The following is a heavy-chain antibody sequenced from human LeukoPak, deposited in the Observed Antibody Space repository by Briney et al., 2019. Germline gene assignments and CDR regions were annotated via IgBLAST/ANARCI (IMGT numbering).Heavy chain of an antibody. Sequence: GGSLRLSCAASGFIFSDYGMHWVRQAPGKGLEGVTFIRHDGSNKYYVDSVKGRFTISRDNSKSMVYLQMNSLRSEDTAVYYCAKEGTASKPSDLDYWGQGTLVTVSS. CDR3: AKEGTASKPSDLDY. J-gene: IGHJ4*02. V-gene: IGHV3-30*02. D-gene: IGHD1/OR15-1a*01. CDR1: GFIFSDYG. CDR2: IRHDGSNK.